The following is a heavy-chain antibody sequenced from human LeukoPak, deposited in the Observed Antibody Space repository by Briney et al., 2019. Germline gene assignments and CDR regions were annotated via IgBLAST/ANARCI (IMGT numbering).Heavy chain of an antibody. D-gene: IGHD3-16*01. CDR2: ISISGSTI. J-gene: IGHJ4*02. CDR1: GFTFSSYE. V-gene: IGHV3-48*03. CDR3: ARVGGPPPKYDY. Sequence: PGGSLRLSCAASGFTFSSYEMNWVRQAPGKGLEWVSYISISGSTIYSADSVKGRFTISRDNAKNSLYLQMNSLRAEDTAVYYCARVGGPPPKYDYWGRGTLVTVSS.